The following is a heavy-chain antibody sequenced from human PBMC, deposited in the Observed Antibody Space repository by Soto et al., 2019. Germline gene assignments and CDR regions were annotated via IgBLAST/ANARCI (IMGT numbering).Heavy chain of an antibody. J-gene: IGHJ4*02. CDR3: AKDRSPGSCILSYYFDQ. CDR2: ISGSAGST. D-gene: IGHD3-10*01. Sequence: EVQLLESGGGLVQRGGSLRRSCAASGFTFSHYAMSWVRQAPGKGLEWVSVISGSAGSTHYADSVKGRFTISRDNSKNTLYLQMNSLRAEDTAVYYCAKDRSPGSCILSYYFDQWGQGTLVTVSS. CDR1: GFTFSHYA. V-gene: IGHV3-23*01.